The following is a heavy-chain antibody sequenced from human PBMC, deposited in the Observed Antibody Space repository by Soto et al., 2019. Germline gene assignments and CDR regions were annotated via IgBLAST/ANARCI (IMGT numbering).Heavy chain of an antibody. CDR2: IFSNDEK. J-gene: IGHJ5*02. Sequence: QVTVKESGPVLVKPTETLTLTCTVSGFSLSNAGLGVSWIRQPPGKALEWLAHIFSNDEKSYSTSLKSRLTISQDTSTSQVVLTMTNMDPVDTATYYCASTYSTSWYCFDPWGQGTLVTVSS. D-gene: IGHD6-13*01. V-gene: IGHV2-26*04. CDR1: GFSLSNAGLG. CDR3: ASTYSTSWYCFDP.